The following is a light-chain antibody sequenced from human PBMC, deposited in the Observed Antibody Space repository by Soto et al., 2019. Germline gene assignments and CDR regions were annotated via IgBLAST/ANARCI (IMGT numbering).Light chain of an antibody. CDR1: SSDVGGYNF. Sequence: QSALTQPPSASGSPGQSVTISCTGTSSDVGGYNFVSWYQQHPGKAPKLMIYEVNKRPSGVPERFSGSKSGNTASLTVSGLQAEDEADYYCSSYAGSNNLLFGGGTKLTVL. J-gene: IGLJ2*01. CDR3: SSYAGSNNLL. V-gene: IGLV2-8*01. CDR2: EVN.